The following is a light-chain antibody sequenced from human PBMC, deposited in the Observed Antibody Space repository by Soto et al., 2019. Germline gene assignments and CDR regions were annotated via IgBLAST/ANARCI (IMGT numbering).Light chain of an antibody. CDR2: EVS. CDR1: SGDVGGYYY. J-gene: IGLJ1*01. CDR3: SSYTSSSTI. V-gene: IGLV2-14*01. Sequence: QSALTQPASVSGSPGQSITISCTGTSGDVGGYYYVSWYQHLPDKAPKLMIYEVSNRPSGVSNRFSGSKSGNTASLTISGLQAEDEADYYCSSYTSSSTIFGTGTKLTVL.